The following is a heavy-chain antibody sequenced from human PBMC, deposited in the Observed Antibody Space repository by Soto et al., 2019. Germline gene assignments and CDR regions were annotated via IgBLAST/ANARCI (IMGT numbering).Heavy chain of an antibody. Sequence: SETLSLTCAVSGDSISRGYYWAWIRQPPGKGPECIGSIYHSGTTYYNPSLQSRVTISVDTSKNQFSLKLSSVTAADTAVYYCARGIGAVAGSSVGADYYYYYGMDVWGQGTTVTVSS. J-gene: IGHJ6*02. CDR3: ARGIGAVAGSSVGADYYYYYGMDV. CDR1: GDSISRGYY. D-gene: IGHD6-19*01. CDR2: IYHSGTT. V-gene: IGHV4-38-2*01.